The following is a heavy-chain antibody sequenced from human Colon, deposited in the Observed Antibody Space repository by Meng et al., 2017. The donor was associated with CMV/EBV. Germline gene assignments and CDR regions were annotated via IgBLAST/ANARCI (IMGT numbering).Heavy chain of an antibody. D-gene: IGHD2-21*02. CDR2: IRYDGSKA. CDR1: GFSFNTFG. J-gene: IGHJ4*02. Sequence: GGSLRLSCSASGFSFNTFGMHWVRQAPGKGLEWVAFIRYDGSKADYADSATGRFTISRDNAKSSLHLQMTSLRPEDSAVYFCAKEFVLGTHLDHWGQGTVVTVSS. V-gene: IGHV3-30*02. CDR3: AKEFVLGTHLDH.